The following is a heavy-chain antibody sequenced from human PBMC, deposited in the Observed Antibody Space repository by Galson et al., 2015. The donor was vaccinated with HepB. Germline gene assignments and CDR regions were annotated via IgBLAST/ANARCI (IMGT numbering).Heavy chain of an antibody. D-gene: IGHD3-3*01. J-gene: IGHJ4*02. V-gene: IGHV4-34*01. Sequence: LSLTCAVYGGSFSGYYWSWIRQPPGKGLEWIGEINHSGSTNYNPSLKSRVTISVDTSKNQFSLKLSSVTAADTAVYYCARGPSRITIFGVVISTPFDYWGQGTLVTVSS. CDR1: GGSFSGYY. CDR2: INHSGST. CDR3: ARGPSRITIFGVVISTPFDY.